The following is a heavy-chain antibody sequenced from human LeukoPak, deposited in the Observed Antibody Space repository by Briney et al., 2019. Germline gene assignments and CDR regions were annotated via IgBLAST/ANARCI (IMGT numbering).Heavy chain of an antibody. CDR1: GYTFTSYD. Sequence: ASVKVSCKASGYTFTSYDINWVRQATGQGLEWMGWMNPNSGNTGYAQKFQGRVTMTRNTFINTAYMELSSLRSEDTAVYYCARGRSGSYDFWSGYFSRPHRALQSTNWFDPWGQGTLVTVSS. CDR2: MNPNSGNT. J-gene: IGHJ5*02. V-gene: IGHV1-8*01. CDR3: ARGRSGSYDFWSGYFSRPHRALQSTNWFDP. D-gene: IGHD3-3*01.